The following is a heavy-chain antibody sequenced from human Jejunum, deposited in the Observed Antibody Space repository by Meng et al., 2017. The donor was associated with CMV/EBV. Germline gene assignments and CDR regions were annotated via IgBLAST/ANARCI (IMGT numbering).Heavy chain of an antibody. V-gene: IGHV3-30-3*01. J-gene: IGHJ4*02. CDR1: FTFSTYA. Sequence: FTFSTYAMTWVRQAPGKGLEWLAVISYDGSTAFYADSVKGRFTLSSDTSKNTLYLQMNSLRADDTAVYYCAREGHWEQRAPHFDYWGPGTLVTVSS. D-gene: IGHD1-26*01. CDR3: AREGHWEQRAPHFDY. CDR2: ISYDGSTA.